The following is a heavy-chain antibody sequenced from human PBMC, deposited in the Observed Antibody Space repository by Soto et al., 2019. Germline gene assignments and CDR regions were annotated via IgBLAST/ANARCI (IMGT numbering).Heavy chain of an antibody. J-gene: IGHJ4*02. CDR2: ISHDGSNK. CDR1: GFPFTAYG. CDR3: VGGQYYFDY. D-gene: IGHD3-10*01. Sequence: QVQLVESGGGVVQPGRSLRLSCAASGFPFTAYGMHWVREGPDKGLEWVALISHDGSNKFYADSVKGRFTISRDNSKNTLYLQLNRLTPGDTALYYCVGGQYYFDYRGQGTLVVVSS. V-gene: IGHV3-30*03.